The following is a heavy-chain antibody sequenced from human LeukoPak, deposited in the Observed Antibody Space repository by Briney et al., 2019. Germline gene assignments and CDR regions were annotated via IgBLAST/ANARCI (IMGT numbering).Heavy chain of an antibody. CDR1: GGSISGQY. CDR3: ARVYDFWSGYSEGAFDI. J-gene: IGHJ3*02. D-gene: IGHD3-3*01. CDR2: IYYSGST. Sequence: PSETLSLTCSVSGGSISGQYWTWLRQPPGKRLEWIGYIYYSGSTNYNPSLKSRVTISIDTSKNQFSLKVRSVTAADTAVYYCARVYDFWSGYSEGAFDIWGQGTMVTVSS. V-gene: IGHV4-59*11.